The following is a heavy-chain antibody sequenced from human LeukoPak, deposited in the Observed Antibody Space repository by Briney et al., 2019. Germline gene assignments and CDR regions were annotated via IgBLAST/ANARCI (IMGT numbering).Heavy chain of an antibody. D-gene: IGHD6-19*01. J-gene: IGHJ1*01. Sequence: GGSLRLSCAASGFTFSSYEMNWVRQAPGKGLEWVSYISSSGSTIYYADSVKGRFTISRDNAENSLYLQMNSLRAEDTAVYYCARNRIAVAGPEYFQHWGQGTLVTVSS. CDR1: GFTFSSYE. CDR3: ARNRIAVAGPEYFQH. V-gene: IGHV3-48*03. CDR2: ISSSGSTI.